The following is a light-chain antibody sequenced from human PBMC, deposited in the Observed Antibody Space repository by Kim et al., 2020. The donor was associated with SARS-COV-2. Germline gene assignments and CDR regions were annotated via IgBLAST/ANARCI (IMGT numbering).Light chain of an antibody. CDR2: GAS. J-gene: IGKJ5*01. CDR1: QDIRND. CDR3: LQLSTYPIT. Sequence: ASVGDRVTITCRASQDIRNDLGWYQQNPGRAPKRLIYGASSLQSGVPSRFSGSGSGTEFTLTISSVQPEDFATYFCLQLSTYPITFGQGTRLEIK. V-gene: IGKV1-17*01.